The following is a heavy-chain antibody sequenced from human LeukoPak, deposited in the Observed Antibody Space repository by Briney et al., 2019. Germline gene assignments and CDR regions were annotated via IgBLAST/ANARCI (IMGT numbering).Heavy chain of an antibody. CDR2: INPNSGGT. CDR3: ALGARGSGYYGSGSYSRAFDI. V-gene: IGHV1-2*02. Sequence: GASVKVSCKASGYAFTGYYMHWVRQAPGQGLEWMGWINPNSGGTNYAQKFQGRVTMTRDTSISTAYMELSRLRSDDTAVYYCALGARGSGYYGSGSYSRAFDIWGQGTMVTVSS. D-gene: IGHD3-10*01. J-gene: IGHJ3*02. CDR1: GYAFTGYY.